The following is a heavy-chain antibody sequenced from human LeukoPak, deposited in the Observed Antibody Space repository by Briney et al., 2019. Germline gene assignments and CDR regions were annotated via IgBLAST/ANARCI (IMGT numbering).Heavy chain of an antibody. Sequence: GGSLRLSCTDSGFTFSNYNMNWVRQAPGKAMEWVSSITSSGTYTFYADSVKGRFTTSRDNAKNSLYLQMDSLGPEDTAVYYCARDPYSGNYGTYYYYYMDVWGKGTTVTISS. V-gene: IGHV3-21*01. J-gene: IGHJ6*03. CDR1: GFTFSNYN. CDR3: ARDPYSGNYGTYYYYYMDV. CDR2: ITSSGTYT. D-gene: IGHD1-26*01.